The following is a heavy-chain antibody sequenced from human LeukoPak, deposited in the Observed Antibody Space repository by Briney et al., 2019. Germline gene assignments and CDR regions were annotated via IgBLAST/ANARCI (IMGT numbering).Heavy chain of an antibody. V-gene: IGHV3-23*03. CDR3: AREKGRGVISPYFDY. CDR2: IYNNGDRT. J-gene: IGHJ4*01. Sequence: EGTLRLSCAASGFTFSSYGMSWVRQAPGKGPEWVSVIYNNGDRTTYADSVKGRFILSRDNSKNTVYLQMNSLRDEDTAVYYCAREKGRGVISPYFDYWGHGVLVTVSS. D-gene: IGHD3-10*01. CDR1: GFTFSSYG.